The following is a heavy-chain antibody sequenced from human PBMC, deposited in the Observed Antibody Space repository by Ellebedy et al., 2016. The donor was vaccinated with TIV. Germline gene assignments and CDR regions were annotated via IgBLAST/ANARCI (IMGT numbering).Heavy chain of an antibody. CDR1: GGSINGSNYY. Sequence: MPSETLSLTCTVSGGSINGSNYYWGWIRQSPGKGLEWIGSMYYSWSTYNNPSLKSRITISVETSKNQFSLKLTSVTAADTAVYYCARDSRARGSFDYWGQGTLVTVSS. CDR2: MYYSWST. D-gene: IGHD6-13*01. CDR3: ARDSRARGSFDY. J-gene: IGHJ4*02. V-gene: IGHV4-39*07.